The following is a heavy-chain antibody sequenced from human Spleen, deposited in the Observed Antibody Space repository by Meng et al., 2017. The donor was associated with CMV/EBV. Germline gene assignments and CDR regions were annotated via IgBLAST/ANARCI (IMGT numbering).Heavy chain of an antibody. CDR1: GGSFSGYL. Sequence: SLDCAVSGGSFSGYLWSWIRQSPGKGLEWIGEINQSGFTNYNPSLKSRVTMSIDTSKSQFSLRLSSVTAADTAIYYCATYHQGYFDYWGQGMLVTVSS. J-gene: IGHJ4*02. CDR2: INQSGFT. CDR3: ATYHQGYFDY. V-gene: IGHV4-34*01.